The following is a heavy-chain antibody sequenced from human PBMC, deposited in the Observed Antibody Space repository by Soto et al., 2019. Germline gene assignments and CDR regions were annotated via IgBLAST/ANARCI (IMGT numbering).Heavy chain of an antibody. Sequence: EVQLVETGGGLIQPGGSLRLSCAASGFSVGSNYMTWVRQSPGKGLEWVSLIYSNGDTDYADSVKGLFYISRDNFKNTLYLQMNNLRADDTAVYHCARKSDTSPVPEADGVWGRGTLVTVSS. CDR3: ARKSDTSPVPEADGV. CDR2: IYSNGDT. CDR1: GFSVGSNY. D-gene: IGHD2-8*01. J-gene: IGHJ4*02. V-gene: IGHV3-53*02.